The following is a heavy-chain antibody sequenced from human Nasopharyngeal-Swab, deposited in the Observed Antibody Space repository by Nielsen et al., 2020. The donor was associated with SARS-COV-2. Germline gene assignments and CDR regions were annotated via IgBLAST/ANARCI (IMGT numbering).Heavy chain of an antibody. V-gene: IGHV4-39*01. CDR2: IYYSGST. Sequence: WIRQPPGKGLEWIGSIYYSGSTYYNPSLKSRVTISVDTSKNQFSLKLSSVTAADTAVYYCARHDSAFGWELLRRPATVDYWGQGTLVTVSS. D-gene: IGHD1-26*01. J-gene: IGHJ4*02. CDR3: ARHDSAFGWELLRRPATVDY.